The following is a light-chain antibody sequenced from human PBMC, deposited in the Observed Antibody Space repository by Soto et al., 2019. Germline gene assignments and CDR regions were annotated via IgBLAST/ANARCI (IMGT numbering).Light chain of an antibody. CDR3: SSYAGSNNRAV. CDR1: SSDVGGYNY. J-gene: IGLJ2*01. Sequence: QSALTQPPSASGSPGQSVTISCTGTSSDVGGYNYVSWYQQHPGKAPKLVIYEVSKRPSGVPDRFSGSKSGNTASLTVSGLQAEDEADYYCSSYAGSNNRAVFGGGTKLTVL. V-gene: IGLV2-8*01. CDR2: EVS.